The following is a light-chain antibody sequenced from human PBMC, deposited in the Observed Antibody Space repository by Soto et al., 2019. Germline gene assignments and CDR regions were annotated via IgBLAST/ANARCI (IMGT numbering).Light chain of an antibody. Sequence: EIVLTQSPATLSLSPGERATLSCRASQSVNNFLAWYRQKPGQAPSLIIYDASNRATGIPSRFSGSASGTDFTLTISSLEPEDFELYYCQQRSNWPVTFGQGTRLEIK. CDR2: DAS. V-gene: IGKV3-11*01. CDR3: QQRSNWPVT. CDR1: QSVNNF. J-gene: IGKJ5*01.